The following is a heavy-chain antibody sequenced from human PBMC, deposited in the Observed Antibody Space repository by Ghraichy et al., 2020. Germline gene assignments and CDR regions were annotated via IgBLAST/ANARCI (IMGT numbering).Heavy chain of an antibody. CDR2: TYYRSKWSN. D-gene: IGHD2-15*01. V-gene: IGHV6-1*01. Sequence: SCAISGDSVSSNSAAWNWIRQSPSRGLEWLGRTYYRSKWSNDYAVSVKSRMTINPDTSKNQFSLQLNSVTPEDTAVYYCARQFCGGRCYNNWFDPWGQGTLVTVSS. CDR1: GDSVSSNSAA. J-gene: IGHJ5*02. CDR3: ARQFCGGRCYNNWFDP.